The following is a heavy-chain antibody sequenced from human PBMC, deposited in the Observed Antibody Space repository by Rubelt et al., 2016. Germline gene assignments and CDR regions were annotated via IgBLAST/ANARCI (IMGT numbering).Heavy chain of an antibody. CDR1: GGTFSSYA. D-gene: IGHD6-13*01. Sequence: QVQLVQSGAEVKKPGSSVKVSCKASGGTFSSYAISWVRQAPGQGLEWMGGIIPIFGTGNYAQKSQGRVTITADKSTSTAYMELSSLRSEDTAMYYCARDESYSSSLCYWGQGTLVTVSS. CDR2: IIPIFGTG. J-gene: IGHJ4*02. V-gene: IGHV1-69*06. CDR3: ARDESYSSSLCY.